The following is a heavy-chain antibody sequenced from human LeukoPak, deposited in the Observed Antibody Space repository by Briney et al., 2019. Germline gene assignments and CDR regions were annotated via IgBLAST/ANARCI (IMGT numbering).Heavy chain of an antibody. J-gene: IGHJ4*02. Sequence: SETLSLTCTVSGGSISSGGYYWSWIRQPPGKGLEWIGYIYYSGSTNYNPSLKSRVTISVDTSKNQSSLKLSSVTAADTAVYYCVRTASTIAAAGDYWGQGTLVTVSS. CDR3: VRTASTIAAAGDY. CDR2: IYYSGST. D-gene: IGHD6-13*01. CDR1: GGSISSGGYY. V-gene: IGHV4-61*08.